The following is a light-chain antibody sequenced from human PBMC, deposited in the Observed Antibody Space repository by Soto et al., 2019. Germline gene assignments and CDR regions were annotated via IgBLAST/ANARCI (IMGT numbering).Light chain of an antibody. CDR1: QSISSSY. Sequence: EIVLTQSPGTLSLSPGKRATLSCRASQSISSSYLAWYQQRPGQAPRLLIYGASSRATGIPDRFSGSGSGTEFTLTTSRLEPEDFAVYYCQQYGSSPPVTFGQGTRLEIK. V-gene: IGKV3-20*01. CDR3: QQYGSSPPVT. CDR2: GAS. J-gene: IGKJ5*01.